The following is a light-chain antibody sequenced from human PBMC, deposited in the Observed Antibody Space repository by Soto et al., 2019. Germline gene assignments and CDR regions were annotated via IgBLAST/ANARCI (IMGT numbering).Light chain of an antibody. Sequence: EIVLTQSPGTLSLSPGERATLSCRASQSVSSSYFAWYQQKPGQAPRLLIYGSSSRATGIPDRFSGSGSWTDFTLIISRLEPEDFAVCYCQQYGSSPPITFGQGTRLEIK. CDR3: QQYGSSPPIT. CDR2: GSS. J-gene: IGKJ5*01. CDR1: QSVSSSY. V-gene: IGKV3-20*01.